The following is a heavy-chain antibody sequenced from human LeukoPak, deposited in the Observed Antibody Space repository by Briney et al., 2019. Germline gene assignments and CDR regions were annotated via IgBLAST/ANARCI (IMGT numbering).Heavy chain of an antibody. CDR2: MSGGGGST. Sequence: GGSLRLSCVVSGFTSSNYAMSWVRQAPGKGLEWVSAMSGGGGSTNYADSVKGRFTISRDNFKNTLYLQMNSLRAEDTAVYYCAKDRGVIFDSYFDYWGQGTLVTVSS. D-gene: IGHD3/OR15-3a*01. CDR1: GFTSSNYA. V-gene: IGHV3-23*01. CDR3: AKDRGVIFDSYFDY. J-gene: IGHJ4*02.